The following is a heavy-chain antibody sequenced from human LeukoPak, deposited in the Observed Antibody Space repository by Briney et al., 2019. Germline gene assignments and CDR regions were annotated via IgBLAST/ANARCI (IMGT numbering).Heavy chain of an antibody. J-gene: IGHJ4*02. Sequence: ASVKVSCKASGGTFSSYAISWVRQATGQGLEWMGWMNPNSGNTGYAQKFQGRVTMTRNTSISTAYMELSSLRSEDTAVYYCARAAVYYDYVWGSYRSKNHFDYWGQGTLVTVSS. CDR3: ARAAVYYDYVWGSYRSKNHFDY. V-gene: IGHV1-8*02. CDR2: MNPNSGNT. D-gene: IGHD3-16*02. CDR1: GGTFSSYA.